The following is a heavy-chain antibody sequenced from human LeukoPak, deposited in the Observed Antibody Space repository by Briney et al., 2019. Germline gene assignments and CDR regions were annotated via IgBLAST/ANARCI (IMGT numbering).Heavy chain of an antibody. Sequence: GGSLRLSCAASGFTFSSYGMHWVRQAPGKGLEWVAFIRYDGSNKYYADSVKGRFTISRDNSKNTLYLQMNSLRAEDTAVYYCATGSRIAADAFDIWGQGTMVTVSS. J-gene: IGHJ3*02. V-gene: IGHV3-30*02. D-gene: IGHD6-13*01. CDR1: GFTFSSYG. CDR3: ATGSRIAADAFDI. CDR2: IRYDGSNK.